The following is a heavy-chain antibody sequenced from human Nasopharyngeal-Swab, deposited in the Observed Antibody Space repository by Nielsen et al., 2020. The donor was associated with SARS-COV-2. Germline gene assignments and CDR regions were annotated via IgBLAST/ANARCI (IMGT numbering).Heavy chain of an antibody. CDR1: GFTYDDYA. Sequence: SLKISCAASGFTYDDYAMHWVRQAPGKGLEWVSGITWNSGNKGYAESVQGRFTISRDNAKNSLYLQMNSLRVDDTALYYCTKGRADYSNPSFDNWGQGTLVTVSS. CDR3: TKGRADYSNPSFDN. D-gene: IGHD4-11*01. CDR2: ITWNSGNK. J-gene: IGHJ4*02. V-gene: IGHV3-9*01.